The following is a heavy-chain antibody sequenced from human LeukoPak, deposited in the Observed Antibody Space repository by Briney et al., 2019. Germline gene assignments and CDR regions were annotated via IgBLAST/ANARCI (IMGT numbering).Heavy chain of an antibody. CDR1: GGSISSSSYY. CDR3: ASGPRKIGYYYYGMDV. Sequence: SETLSLTCTVSGGSISSSSYYWGWIRQPPGKGLEWIGSIYYSGSTYYNPSLKSRVTISVDTSKNQFSLKLSSVTAADTAVYYCASGPRKIGYYYYGMDVWGQGTTVTVSS. V-gene: IGHV4-39*07. CDR2: IYYSGST. J-gene: IGHJ6*02.